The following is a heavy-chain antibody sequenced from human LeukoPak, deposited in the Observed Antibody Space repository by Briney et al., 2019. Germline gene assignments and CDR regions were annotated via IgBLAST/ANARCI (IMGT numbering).Heavy chain of an antibody. J-gene: IGHJ4*02. CDR3: ARDWAAAGTSMDFDY. Sequence: GGSLRLSCAASGFTFSSYSMNWVRQAPGKGLEWVSSISSSSSYIYYADSVKGRFTISRDNAKNPLYLQMNSLRAEDTAVYYCARDWAAAGTSMDFDYWGQGTLVTVSS. V-gene: IGHV3-21*01. CDR1: GFTFSSYS. D-gene: IGHD6-13*01. CDR2: ISSSSSYI.